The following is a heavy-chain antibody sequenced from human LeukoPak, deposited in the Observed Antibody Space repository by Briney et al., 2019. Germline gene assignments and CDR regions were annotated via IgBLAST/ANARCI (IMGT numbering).Heavy chain of an antibody. V-gene: IGHV4-34*01. CDR2: INHSGST. CDR3: ARSPAWGSGSFPWFDP. Sequence: SETLSLTCAVYGGSFSGYYWSWIRQPPGKGLEWIGEINHSGSTNYNPSLKSRVTISVDTSKNQFSLKLSSVTAADTAVYYCARSPAWGSGSFPWFDPWGQGTLVTVSS. D-gene: IGHD3-10*01. CDR1: GGSFSGYY. J-gene: IGHJ5*02.